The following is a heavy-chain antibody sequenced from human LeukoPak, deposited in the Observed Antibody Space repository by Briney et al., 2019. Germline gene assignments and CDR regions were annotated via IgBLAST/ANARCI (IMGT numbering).Heavy chain of an antibody. D-gene: IGHD3-16*01. CDR2: IYYSGIT. J-gene: IGHJ3*02. V-gene: IGHV4-59*01. Sequence: PSETLSLTCTVSGGSISNYYWSWIRQPPGKGLEWIGYIYYSGITNYNPSLKSRVTISVDTSKSQFSLKLSSVTAADTAVYYCARAVRGEGAFDIWGQGTMVTVSS. CDR1: GGSISNYY. CDR3: ARAVRGEGAFDI.